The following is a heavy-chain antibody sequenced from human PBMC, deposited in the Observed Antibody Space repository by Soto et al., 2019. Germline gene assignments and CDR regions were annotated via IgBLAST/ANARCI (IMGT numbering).Heavy chain of an antibody. V-gene: IGHV4-31*02. CDR3: ARDFCEGSTSCLGWFDP. D-gene: IGHD2-2*01. Sequence: QVQLQESGPGLVKPSQTLSLTCTVSGGYISSGGCYWSWIRQHPGKGLEWIGYIYYSGSTYYNPSLKSRVTISVDTSKNQFSLKLSSVTAADTAVYYCARDFCEGSTSCLGWFDPWGQGTLVTVSS. J-gene: IGHJ5*02. CDR1: GGYISSGGCY. CDR2: IYYSGST.